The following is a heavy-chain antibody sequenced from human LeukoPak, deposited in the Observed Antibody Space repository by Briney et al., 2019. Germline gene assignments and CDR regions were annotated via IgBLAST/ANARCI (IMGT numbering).Heavy chain of an antibody. CDR1: GFTFDDYG. D-gene: IGHD2-15*01. CDR3: AKDGGYCSGGSCYSGAEYFQH. V-gene: IGHV3-33*06. CDR2: IWYDGSNK. J-gene: IGHJ1*01. Sequence: GGSLRLSCAASGFTFDDYGMSWVRQAPGKGLEWVAVIWYDGSNKYYADSVKGRFTISRDNSKNTLHLQMNSLRAEDTAVYYCAKDGGYCSGGSCYSGAEYFQHWGQGTLVTVSS.